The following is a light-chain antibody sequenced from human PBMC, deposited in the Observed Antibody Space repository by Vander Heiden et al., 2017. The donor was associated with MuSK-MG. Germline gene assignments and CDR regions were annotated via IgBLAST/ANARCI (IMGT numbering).Light chain of an antibody. Sequence: SYDLTQSPSVSVSPGQTASITCSGNNLGDKYVCWYQQKPGQSPVLVIFQDSQRPSGIPGRFSGSNSGNTATLTISGTQAIDEDDYYCQAWECGSSVIFGGGTKLTVL. J-gene: IGLJ2*01. CDR1: NLGDKY. CDR3: QAWECGSSVI. CDR2: QDS. V-gene: IGLV3-1*01.